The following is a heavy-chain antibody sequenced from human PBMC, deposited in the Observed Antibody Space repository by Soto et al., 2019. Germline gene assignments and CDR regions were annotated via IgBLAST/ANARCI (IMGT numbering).Heavy chain of an antibody. CDR3: ARDSGYSYGYRSRHYGMDV. CDR2: INHSGST. Sequence: SETLSLTCAVYGGSFSGYYWSWIRQPPGKGLEWIGEINHSGSTNYNPSLKSRVTISVDTSKNQFSLKLSSVTAADTAVYYCARDSGYSYGYRSRHYGMDVWGQGTTITVSS. V-gene: IGHV4-34*01. J-gene: IGHJ6*02. D-gene: IGHD5-18*01. CDR1: GGSFSGYY.